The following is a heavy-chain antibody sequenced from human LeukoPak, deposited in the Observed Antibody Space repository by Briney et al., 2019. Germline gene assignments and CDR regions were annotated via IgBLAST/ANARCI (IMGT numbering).Heavy chain of an antibody. CDR1: GGSISSYY. Sequence: SETLSLTCTVSGGSISSYYWSWIRQPPGKGLEWIGYIYYSGSTNYNPSLKSRVTIPVDTSKNQFSLKLSSVTAADTAVYYCARESLDGAGTFDYWGQGTLVTVSS. CDR2: IYYSGST. CDR3: ARESLDGAGTFDY. J-gene: IGHJ4*02. D-gene: IGHD6-13*01. V-gene: IGHV4-59*01.